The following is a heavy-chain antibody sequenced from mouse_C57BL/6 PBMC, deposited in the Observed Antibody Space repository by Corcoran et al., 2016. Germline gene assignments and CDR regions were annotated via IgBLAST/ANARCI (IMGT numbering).Heavy chain of an antibody. CDR3: ARWRDMTTVPAWLAD. CDR2: INTYSGVP. J-gene: IGHJ3*01. CDR1: GYTFTTYG. D-gene: IGHD1-1*01. V-gene: IGHV9-3*01. Sequence: QSKRGQSGKERKKPGETVKISCKASGYTFTTYGMSWVKQAPGKGLKWMGWINTYSGVPTYADDFKGRFAFSLETSASTAYLQINHLKNEDTSTYGCARWRDMTTVPAWLADWGQGTLVTVSA.